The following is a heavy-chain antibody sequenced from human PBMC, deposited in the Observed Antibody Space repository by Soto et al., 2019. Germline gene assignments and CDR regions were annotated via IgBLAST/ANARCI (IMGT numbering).Heavy chain of an antibody. J-gene: IGHJ4*02. CDR3: AKVTHRGPIAVAGPLGS. Sequence: QVHLVQSGAEVKKPGASVNVSCQASGSITNHHMHWVRQAPGQGLEWMGIFNPSGLITTYAQKFQGRVTITRDTSTSTVYMELRSLTSEDTAVYFCAKVTHRGPIAVAGPLGSWGQGTLVIVSS. CDR2: FNPSGLIT. D-gene: IGHD6-19*01. V-gene: IGHV1-46*01. CDR1: GSITNHH.